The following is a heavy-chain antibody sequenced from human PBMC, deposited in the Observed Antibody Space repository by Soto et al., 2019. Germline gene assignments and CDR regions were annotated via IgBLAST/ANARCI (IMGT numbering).Heavy chain of an antibody. J-gene: IGHJ4*02. D-gene: IGHD3-3*01. V-gene: IGHV3-23*01. Sequence: EVQLLESGGGLVQPGGSLRLSCAASGFTFSSYAMSWVSQAPGKGLEWVTAISGSGGSTYYADSVKGRFTISRDNSKNTLYLQMNSLRAEDTAVYYCAKARAQYYDFWSGYPVDYWGQGTLVTVSS. CDR2: ISGSGGST. CDR1: GFTFSSYA. CDR3: AKARAQYYDFWSGYPVDY.